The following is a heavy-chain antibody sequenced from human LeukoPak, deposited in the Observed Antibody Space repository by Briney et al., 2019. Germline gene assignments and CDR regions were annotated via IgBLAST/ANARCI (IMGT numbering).Heavy chain of an antibody. Sequence: GGSLRLSCAASGFTFSSYEMNWVRQASGKGLEWVSYISSSGSTIYYADSVKGRFTISRDNAKNSLYLQMNSLRAEDTAVYYCARDYYGSGSYPNWGQGTLVTVSS. CDR1: GFTFSSYE. CDR2: ISSSGSTI. D-gene: IGHD3-10*01. J-gene: IGHJ4*02. V-gene: IGHV3-48*03. CDR3: ARDYYGSGSYPN.